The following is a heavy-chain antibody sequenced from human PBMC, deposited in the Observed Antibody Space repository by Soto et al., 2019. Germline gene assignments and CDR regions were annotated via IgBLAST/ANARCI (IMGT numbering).Heavy chain of an antibody. Sequence: LSLTCTVSGGSVSSGSYYWSWIRQPPGKGLEWIGYIYYSGSTNYNPSLKSRVTISVDTSKNQFSLKLSSVTAADTAVYYCARGRAVGATPNYYYYGMDVWGQGTTVTVSS. CDR1: GGSVSSGSYY. J-gene: IGHJ6*02. V-gene: IGHV4-61*01. CDR2: IYYSGST. D-gene: IGHD1-26*01. CDR3: ARGRAVGATPNYYYYGMDV.